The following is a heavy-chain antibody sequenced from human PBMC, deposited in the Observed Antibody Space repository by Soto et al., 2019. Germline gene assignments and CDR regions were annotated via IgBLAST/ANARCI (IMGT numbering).Heavy chain of an antibody. J-gene: IGHJ6*02. Sequence: PGGSVRLYCAASGVTFISYAMSWVRQAPGKGLEWVSAISGSGGSTYYADSVKGRFTISRDNSRNTLYLQMNSLRAEDTAVYYCAKDPYCTNGVCYTSVPRIPEGNIWGQGTTVIVSS. CDR1: GVTFISYA. D-gene: IGHD2-8*01. V-gene: IGHV3-23*01. CDR2: ISGSGGST. CDR3: AKDPYCTNGVCYTSVPRIPEGNI.